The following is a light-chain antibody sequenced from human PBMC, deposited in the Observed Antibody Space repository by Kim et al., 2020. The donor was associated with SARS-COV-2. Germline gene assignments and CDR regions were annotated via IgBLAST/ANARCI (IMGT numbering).Light chain of an antibody. Sequence: SPGDSAAPSCRASQSVSDSYLAWYQQKPGQAPRLLIYGASSRATGIPDRFSGSGSGTDFTLTISRLEPEDFAVFYCQQYGTSPGTFGQGTKVDIK. CDR1: QSVSDSY. CDR2: GAS. J-gene: IGKJ1*01. CDR3: QQYGTSPGT. V-gene: IGKV3-20*01.